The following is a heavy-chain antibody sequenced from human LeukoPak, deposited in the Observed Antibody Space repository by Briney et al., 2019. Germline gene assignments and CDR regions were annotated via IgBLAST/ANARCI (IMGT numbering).Heavy chain of an antibody. CDR2: ISDIGSI. CDR1: GGSISSYY. D-gene: IGHD2-8*02. CDR3: AGHHPRNTVDF. J-gene: IGHJ4*02. V-gene: IGHV4-59*08. Sequence: SETLPLTCTVSGGSISSYYWSWIRQPPGKGLEWIAYISDIGSINYNPSLKSRVTISLDTSKNQFSLKLSSVTAADTAVYYCAGHHPRNTVDFWGQGTLVTVSS.